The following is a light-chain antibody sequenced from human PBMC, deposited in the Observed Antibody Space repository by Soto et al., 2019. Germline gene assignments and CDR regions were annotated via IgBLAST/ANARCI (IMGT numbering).Light chain of an antibody. V-gene: IGKV1-39*01. J-gene: IGKJ1*01. CDR1: QSISSY. CDR2: AAS. Sequence: DIQMTQYPSSLSASVGDSVTITCRASQSISSYLNWYQQKPGKAPKLLIYAASSLQSGVPSRFSGSGSGTDFTLTISSLQPEDFATYYCQQSYSTRWTFGQGTKVDIK. CDR3: QQSYSTRWT.